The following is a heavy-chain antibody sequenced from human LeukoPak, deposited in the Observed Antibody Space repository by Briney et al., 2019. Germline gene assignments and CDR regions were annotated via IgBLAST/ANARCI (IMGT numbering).Heavy chain of an antibody. D-gene: IGHD6-6*01. CDR2: ISGSGGST. CDR3: AKDLPKKAGSSSGDGY. J-gene: IGHJ4*02. Sequence: GGSLRLSCAASGFTFSSYAMSWVRQAPGKGLEWVSAISGSGGSTYYADSVKGRFTISRDNSKNTLYLQMNSLRAEDTAVYYCAKDLPKKAGSSSGDGYWGQGTLVTVSS. V-gene: IGHV3-23*01. CDR1: GFTFSSYA.